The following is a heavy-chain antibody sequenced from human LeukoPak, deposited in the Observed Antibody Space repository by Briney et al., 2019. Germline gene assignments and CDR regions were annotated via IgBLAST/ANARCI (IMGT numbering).Heavy chain of an antibody. J-gene: IGHJ5*02. CDR1: GYTFTSYY. Sequence: GASVKVSCKASGYTFTSYYMHWVRQAPGQGLEWMGIINPSDGSTSYAQKFQGRVTMTRDMSTSTVYMELSSLRSEDTAVYYCARDAAAIVATAFWFDPWGQGTLVTVSS. CDR3: ARDAAAIVATAFWFDP. D-gene: IGHD5-12*01. CDR2: INPSDGST. V-gene: IGHV1-46*01.